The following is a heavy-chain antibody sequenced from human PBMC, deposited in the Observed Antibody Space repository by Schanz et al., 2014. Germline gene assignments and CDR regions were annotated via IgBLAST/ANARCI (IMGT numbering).Heavy chain of an antibody. CDR2: FYYTGCT. D-gene: IGHD1-1*01. V-gene: IGHV4-39*01. J-gene: IGHJ6*02. Sequence: QVQLQESGPGLVKASETLSLTCTVSGGSISGSSSYYWGWIRQPPGRGLEWIGSFYYTGCTYYIPSLKGRLTISVDTPKPQLSLRLNSATAADTAMYYCARGGRTTYNYYYGMDVWGQGTTVTVSS. CDR1: GGSISGSSSYY. CDR3: ARGGRTTYNYYYGMDV.